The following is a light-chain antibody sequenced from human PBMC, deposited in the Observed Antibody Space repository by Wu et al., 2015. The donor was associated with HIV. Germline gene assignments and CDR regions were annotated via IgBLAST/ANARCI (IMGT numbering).Light chain of an antibody. Sequence: AIQLTQSPSSLSASIGDRVNITCRASQDIFTYLAWYQQTPGKAPRVLIYDASTLQSGVSSRFSGSGPGAHFTLTISGLQREDFAVYFCQQLNSFPLTFGQGSRLEI. CDR2: DAS. CDR1: QDIFTY. CDR3: QQLNSFPLT. J-gene: IGKJ5*01. V-gene: IGKV1-13*02.